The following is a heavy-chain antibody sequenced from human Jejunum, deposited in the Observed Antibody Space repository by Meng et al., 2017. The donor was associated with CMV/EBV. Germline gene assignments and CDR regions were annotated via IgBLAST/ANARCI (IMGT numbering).Heavy chain of an antibody. Sequence: VKLVGAGGGLGTPGGSARLSWVPSGLVSHDYWMHWVRLTPGKGLMGVSRINSDGSMTNYADSVKGRFAISRDNAKNTLYLEMSSLRAEDTALYYCVRGEMATGRLYWGQGTLVTVSS. J-gene: IGHJ4*02. V-gene: IGHV3-74*01. CDR1: GLVSHDYW. CDR2: INSDGSMT. D-gene: IGHD5-24*01. CDR3: VRGEMATGRLY.